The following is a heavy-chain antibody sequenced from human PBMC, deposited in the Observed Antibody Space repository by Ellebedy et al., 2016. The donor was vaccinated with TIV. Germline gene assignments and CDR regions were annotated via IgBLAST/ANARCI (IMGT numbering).Heavy chain of an antibody. J-gene: IGHJ4*02. CDR3: ARAYCTSTHCSRKLDY. V-gene: IGHV4-59*01. Sequence: SETLSLXXTVSGGSISSYYWNWIRLPPGKGLEWIGYIYYSGNTNYNPSLKSRVTISVDTSKNQFSLRLSSVTAADTAVYYCARAYCTSTHCSRKLDYWGQGTLVTVSS. CDR1: GGSISSYY. D-gene: IGHD2-2*01. CDR2: IYYSGNT.